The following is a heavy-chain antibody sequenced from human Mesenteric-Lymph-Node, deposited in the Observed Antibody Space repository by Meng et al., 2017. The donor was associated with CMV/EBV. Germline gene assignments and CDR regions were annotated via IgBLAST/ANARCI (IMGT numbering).Heavy chain of an antibody. CDR3: ARDGTVIPAAIKV. V-gene: IGHV4-31*03. CDR2: IYYSGST. Sequence: TGTVSGGSSSSYYWSWIRQHPGKGLEWIGYIYYSGSTYYNPSIKSRVTISVDTSRNQFSLKVSSVTAADTAVYYCARDGTVIPAAIKVWGQGTLVTVSS. CDR1: GGSSSSYY. D-gene: IGHD2-2*02. J-gene: IGHJ4*02.